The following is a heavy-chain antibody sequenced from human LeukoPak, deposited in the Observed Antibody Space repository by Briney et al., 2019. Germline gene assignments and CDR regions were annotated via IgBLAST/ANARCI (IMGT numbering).Heavy chain of an antibody. Sequence: PSQTLSLTCAVSGGSISSYYWSWIRQPPGRGLEWIGSIHYSGSTSYNSSLKSRVTISVDTSKNQFSLKLSSVTPADTAVYYCAREMATIIRAFDIWGQGTMVTVSS. CDR3: AREMATIIRAFDI. CDR1: GGSISSYY. J-gene: IGHJ3*02. D-gene: IGHD5-24*01. CDR2: IHYSGST. V-gene: IGHV4-59*01.